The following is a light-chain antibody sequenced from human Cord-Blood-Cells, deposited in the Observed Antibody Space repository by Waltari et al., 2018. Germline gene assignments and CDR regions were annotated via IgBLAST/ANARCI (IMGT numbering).Light chain of an antibody. CDR2: EVS. J-gene: IGLJ1*01. CDR1: SSDVGGYNY. CDR3: SSYTSSSTYL. V-gene: IGLV2-14*01. Sequence: QSALTQPASVSGSPGQSITISCTGTSSDVGGYNYVSWYQQHPGKPPNPMIYEVSNRPSGVSNRFSGSKSGNTASLTISGLQAEDEADYYCSSYTSSSTYLCGTGTKVTVL.